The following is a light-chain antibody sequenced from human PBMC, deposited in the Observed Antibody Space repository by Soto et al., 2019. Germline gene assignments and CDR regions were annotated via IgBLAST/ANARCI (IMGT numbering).Light chain of an antibody. J-gene: IGKJ1*01. CDR2: LGS. Sequence: EIVMTQSPLSLTVTPGGPASISGKSSQSLLHRNGNTFLDWYMQKPGQSPQLLIYLGSRRAPGAPDRVSGSGSGTDFTLRISTVEADDAGIYYCMQALQTPRTFGQGTKLEI. V-gene: IGKV2-28*01. CDR1: QSLLHRNGNTF. CDR3: MQALQTPRT.